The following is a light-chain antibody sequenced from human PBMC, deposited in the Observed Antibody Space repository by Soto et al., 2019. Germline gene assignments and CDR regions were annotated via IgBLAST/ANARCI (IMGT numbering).Light chain of an antibody. J-gene: IGLJ1*01. Sequence: QSALTQPASVSGSPGQSITISCTGTSSDVVGYNYVSWYQQHPGKAPKLMIYEVSNRPSGVSNRFSGSKSGNTASLTISGLQAEDEADYYCSSYTSSSTFFGTGTKLTVL. V-gene: IGLV2-14*01. CDR1: SSDVVGYNY. CDR3: SSYTSSSTF. CDR2: EVS.